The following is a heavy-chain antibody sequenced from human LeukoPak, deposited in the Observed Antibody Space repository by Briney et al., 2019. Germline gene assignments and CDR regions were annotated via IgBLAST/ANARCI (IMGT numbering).Heavy chain of an antibody. Sequence: SETLSLTCTVSGGSISSYYWSWIRQPPGKGLEWIGYIYYSGSTNYNPSLKSRVTISVDTSKNQFSLKLSSVTAADTAVYYCARFHGHYDYVWGSYRLSNYFDYWGQGTLVTVSS. CDR2: IYYSGST. J-gene: IGHJ4*02. V-gene: IGHV4-59*08. D-gene: IGHD3-16*02. CDR1: GGSISSYY. CDR3: ARFHGHYDYVWGSYRLSNYFDY.